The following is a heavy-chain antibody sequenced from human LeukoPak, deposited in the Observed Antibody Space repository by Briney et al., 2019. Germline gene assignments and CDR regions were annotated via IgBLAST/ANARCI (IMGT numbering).Heavy chain of an antibody. CDR2: IYDSGST. CDR1: GGSISSDY. D-gene: IGHD1-1*01. Sequence: SETLSLTCTLCGGSISSDYCRWTRPPPGRGRVWIVYIYDSGSTNYNPSLKSRVTILVDTSKNQFSLKLSSVTAADTAVYYCARSPNATPKLWAFDIWGQGTVVTVSS. V-gene: IGHV4-4*09. CDR3: ARSPNATPKLWAFDI. J-gene: IGHJ3*02.